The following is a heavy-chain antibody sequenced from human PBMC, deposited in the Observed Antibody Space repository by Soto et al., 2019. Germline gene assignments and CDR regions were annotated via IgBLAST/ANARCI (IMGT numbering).Heavy chain of an antibody. V-gene: IGHV1-69*08. CDR1: GGTFSSYT. Sequence: QVQLVQSGAEVKKPGSSVKVSCKASGGTFSSYTIGWVRQAPGQGLEWMGRIIPILDTVNYAQKFQGRVTITADKSTSIAYMELSSLRSEDTAVYYCARDLYGDYVSGHFYYMDVWGKGTAVTVSS. CDR2: IIPILDTV. J-gene: IGHJ6*03. CDR3: ARDLYGDYVSGHFYYMDV. D-gene: IGHD4-17*01.